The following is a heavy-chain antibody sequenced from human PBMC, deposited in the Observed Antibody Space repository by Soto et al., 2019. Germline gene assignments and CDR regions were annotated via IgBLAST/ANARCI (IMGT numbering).Heavy chain of an antibody. CDR3: AKSKWTSGMGSFYYAMDV. CDR1: GFTFSSYA. CDR2: ISGSGGST. D-gene: IGHD3-10*01. V-gene: IGHV3-23*01. J-gene: IGHJ6*02. Sequence: EVQLLESGGGLVQPGGSLRLSCAASGFTFSSYAMSWVRQAPGKGLQWVSAISGSGGSTYYADSVKGRFTISRDNSKDTLYLQMNSLRAEDTAVYYCAKSKWTSGMGSFYYAMDVWGQGTTVTVSS.